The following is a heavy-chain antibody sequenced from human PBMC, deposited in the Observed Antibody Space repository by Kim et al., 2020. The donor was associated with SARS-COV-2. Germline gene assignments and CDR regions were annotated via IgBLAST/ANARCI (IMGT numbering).Heavy chain of an antibody. CDR3: ARYSKHLTLFD. J-gene: IGHJ3*02. CDR1: GGSFSGTYF. D-gene: IGHD2-15*01. Sequence: SETLSLTCAVYGGSFSGTYFWTWIRQPPGKGLEGIGEINYSGTTNYNPSLKSRVTISVDTSKNQFSLRLTSVTAADTAVYYCARYSKHLTLFD. CDR2: INYSGTT. V-gene: IGHV4-34*01.